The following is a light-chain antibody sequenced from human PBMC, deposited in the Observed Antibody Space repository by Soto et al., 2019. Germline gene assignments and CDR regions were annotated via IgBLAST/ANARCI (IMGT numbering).Light chain of an antibody. CDR3: CSYASSGTYV. J-gene: IGLJ1*01. Sequence: QSALTQPASVSGSPGQSITISCPGNSSDVGSYNLVSWYQPHPGKAPKLMIYEGSKRPSGISSRFSGSKSGNTASLTISGLQAEDEADFYCCSYASSGTYVFGTGTKLTVL. CDR1: SSDVGSYNL. CDR2: EGS. V-gene: IGLV2-23*01.